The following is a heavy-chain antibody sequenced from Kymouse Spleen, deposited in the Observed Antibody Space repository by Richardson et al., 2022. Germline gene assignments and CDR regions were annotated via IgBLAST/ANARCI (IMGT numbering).Heavy chain of an antibody. CDR2: ISWNSGSI. CDR1: GFTFDDYA. J-gene: IGHJ6*02. D-gene: IGHD1-26*01,IGHD2-8*01,IGHD5-12*01. Sequence: EVQLVESGGGLVQPGRSLRLSCAASGFTFDDYAMHWVRQAPGKGLEWVSGISWNSGSIGYADSVKGRFTISRDNAKNSLYLQMNSLRAEDTALYYCAKESIEKDYYGMDVWGQGTTVTVSS. CDR3: AKESIEKDYYGMDV. V-gene: IGHV3-9*01.